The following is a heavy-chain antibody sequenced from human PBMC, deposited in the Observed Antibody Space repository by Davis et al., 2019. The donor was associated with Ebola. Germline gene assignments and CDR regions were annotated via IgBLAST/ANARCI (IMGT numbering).Heavy chain of an antibody. V-gene: IGHV4-39*07. D-gene: IGHD4-11*01. J-gene: IGHJ5*02. CDR1: GGSISSSSYY. Sequence: MPSETLSLTCTVSGGSISSSSYYWGWIRQPPGKGLEWIGEINHSGSTNYNPSLKSRVTISVDTSKNQFSLKLSSVTAADTAVYYCARKRPFYSNYNWFDPWGQGTLVTVSS. CDR2: INHSGST. CDR3: ARKRPFYSNYNWFDP.